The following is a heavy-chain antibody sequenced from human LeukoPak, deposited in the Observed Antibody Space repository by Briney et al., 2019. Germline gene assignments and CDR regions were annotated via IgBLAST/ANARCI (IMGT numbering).Heavy chain of an antibody. CDR2: INSDGSST. V-gene: IGHV3-74*01. J-gene: IGHJ4*02. D-gene: IGHD3-22*01. Sequence: GGSLRLSCAASGFTFSSYWMHWVRQAPGKGLVWVSRINSDGSSTSYADSVKGRFTISRDNSKNTLYLQMNSLRAEDTAVYYCAKNRHYYDSSGYSYWGQGTLVTVSS. CDR1: GFTFSSYW. CDR3: AKNRHYYDSSGYSY.